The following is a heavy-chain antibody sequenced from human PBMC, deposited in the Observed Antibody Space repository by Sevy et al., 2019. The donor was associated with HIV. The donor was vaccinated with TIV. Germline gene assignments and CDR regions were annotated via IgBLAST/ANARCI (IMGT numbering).Heavy chain of an antibody. CDR1: PFIFNNAW. CDR2: IKSKTDGGIT. J-gene: IGHJ4*02. Sequence: GGSLRLSCAASPFIFNNAWISWVRQAPGKGLEWVGRIKSKTDGGITDYAAPVKGRFSIFTDDSKHTVYLQMNSLKIEDTALYYCTTFSTYWGQGTLVTVSS. D-gene: IGHD2-2*01. V-gene: IGHV3-15*07. CDR3: TTFSTY.